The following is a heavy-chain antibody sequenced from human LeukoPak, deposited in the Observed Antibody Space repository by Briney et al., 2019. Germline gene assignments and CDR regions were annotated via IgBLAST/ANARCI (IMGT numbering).Heavy chain of an antibody. CDR2: IIPIFGTA. CDR3: ARILSSSWYEYFHH. CDR1: GGTFSNYA. J-gene: IGHJ1*01. D-gene: IGHD6-19*01. V-gene: IGHV1-69*13. Sequence: SVKVSCKASGGTFSNYAISWVRLAPGQGLEWMGAIIPIFGTANYAQKFQGRVTITADESTSTAYMELSSLRSEDTAVYYCARILSSSWYEYFHHWGQGTLVTVSS.